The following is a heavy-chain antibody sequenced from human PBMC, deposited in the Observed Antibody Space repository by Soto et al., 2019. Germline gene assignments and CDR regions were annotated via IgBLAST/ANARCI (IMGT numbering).Heavy chain of an antibody. J-gene: IGHJ6*03. Sequence: EVQLVESGGGLVKPGGSLRLSCAASGFTFSSYSMNWVRQAPGKGLEWVSSISSSSSYIYYADSVKGRFTISRDNAKNSLYLQMNSLRAEDTAVYYCARDQYSSSDRPYYYYYYYMDVWGKGTTVTVSS. CDR2: ISSSSSYI. V-gene: IGHV3-21*01. CDR1: GFTFSSYS. CDR3: ARDQYSSSDRPYYYYYYYMDV. D-gene: IGHD6-6*01.